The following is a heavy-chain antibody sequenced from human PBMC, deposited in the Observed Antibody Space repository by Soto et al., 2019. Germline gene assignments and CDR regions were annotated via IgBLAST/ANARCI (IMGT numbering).Heavy chain of an antibody. J-gene: IGHJ4*02. CDR3: AREDIMGTRSFDY. Sequence: GGSLRLAWGVSEFTFSSYSMNWVRQAPGKGLEWLSYICSRSQTIFYADSVKGRFTISRDNAKNSLYLQMNSLRDEDTAVYFCAREDIMGTRSFDYWGQGTLVTVSS. CDR2: ICSRSQTI. D-gene: IGHD1-26*01. V-gene: IGHV3-48*02. CDR1: EFTFSSYS.